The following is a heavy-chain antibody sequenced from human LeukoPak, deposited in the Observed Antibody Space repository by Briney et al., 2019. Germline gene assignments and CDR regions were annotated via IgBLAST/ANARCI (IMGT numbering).Heavy chain of an antibody. V-gene: IGHV3-23*01. D-gene: IGHD6-13*01. CDR2: ISGSGDFT. CDR3: ARGMGSSWYYFDY. J-gene: IGHJ4*02. CDR1: GFTFSSYA. Sequence: QSGGSLRLSCAASGFTFSSYAMSWVRQAPGKGLEWVSVISGSGDFTYYADSVKGRFTISRDNSKNTLYLQMNSLRAEDTAVYYCARGMGSSWYYFDYWGQGTLVTVSS.